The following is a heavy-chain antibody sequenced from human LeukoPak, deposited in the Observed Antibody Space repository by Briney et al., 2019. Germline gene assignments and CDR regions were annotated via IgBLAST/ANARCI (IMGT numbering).Heavy chain of an antibody. V-gene: IGHV1-69*04. J-gene: IGHJ4*02. CDR1: GGTFSSYA. CDR3: ARLSYGDY. CDR2: IIPILGIA. Sequence: SVKVSCKASGGTFSSYAISWVRQAPGQGLEWTGRIIPILGIANYAQKFQGRVTITADKSTSTAYMELSSLRSEDTAVYYCARLSYGDYWGQGTLVTVSS. D-gene: IGHD1-26*01.